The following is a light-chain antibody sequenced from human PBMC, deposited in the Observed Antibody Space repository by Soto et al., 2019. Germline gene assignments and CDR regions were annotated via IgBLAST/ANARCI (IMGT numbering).Light chain of an antibody. J-gene: IGLJ2*01. CDR2: EVS. V-gene: IGLV2-18*02. CDR1: SSDVGSYNR. CDR3: SSYTTSSTSV. Sequence: QLVLTQPPSVSGSPGQSVTISCTGTSSDVGSYNRVSWYQQPPGTAPKLMIFEVSNRPSGVPDRFSGSKSGNTASLTISGLQAEDEADYYCSSYTTSSTSVFGGGTKVTVL.